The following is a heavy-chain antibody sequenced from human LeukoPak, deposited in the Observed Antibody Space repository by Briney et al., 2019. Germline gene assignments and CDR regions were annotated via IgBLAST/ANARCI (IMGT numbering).Heavy chain of an antibody. V-gene: IGHV3-74*01. CDR3: ARVTSAYCGGDCYSYYYYYMDV. CDR1: GFTFRSYW. CDR2: INSDGSST. J-gene: IGHJ6*03. D-gene: IGHD2-21*02. Sequence: PGGSLRLSCAASGFTFRSYWMHWVRQAPGKGLVWVSRINSDGSSTNYADSVKGRFTISRDNAKNTLYLQMNSLRAEDTAVYYCARVTSAYCGGDCYSYYYYYMDVWGEGTTVTVSS.